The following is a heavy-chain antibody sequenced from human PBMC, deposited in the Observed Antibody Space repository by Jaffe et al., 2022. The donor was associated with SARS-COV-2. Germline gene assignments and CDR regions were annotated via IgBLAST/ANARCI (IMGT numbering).Heavy chain of an antibody. Sequence: EVQLVESGGGLVKPGGSLRLSCAASGFTFSSYSMNWVRQAPGKGLEWVSSISSSSSYIYYADSVKGRFTISRDNAKNSLYLQMNSLRAEDTAVYYCARDRSSDIVATILRYYYGMDVWGQGTTVTVSS. CDR3: ARDRSSDIVATILRYYYGMDV. J-gene: IGHJ6*02. CDR2: ISSSSSYI. D-gene: IGHD5-12*01. CDR1: GFTFSSYS. V-gene: IGHV3-21*01.